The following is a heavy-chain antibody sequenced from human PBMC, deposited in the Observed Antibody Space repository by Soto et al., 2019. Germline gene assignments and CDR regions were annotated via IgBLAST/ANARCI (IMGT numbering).Heavy chain of an antibody. CDR3: AGRHSYGKGEYYSQDV. D-gene: IGHD5-18*01. J-gene: IGHJ6*02. V-gene: IGHV5-51*01. CDR1: GYSFTSYW. Sequence: GESLKISCKGSGYSFTSYWIGCLRQMPGKCLEWMGIIYPGHSDTRYSPSFQGQVTISADKSISTAYLQWSSLKASDTAMYYCAGRHSYGKGEYYSQDVWGQGTTVTVSS. CDR2: IYPGHSDT.